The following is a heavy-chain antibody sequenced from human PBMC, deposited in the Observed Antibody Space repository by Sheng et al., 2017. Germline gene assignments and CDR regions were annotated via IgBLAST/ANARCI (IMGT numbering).Heavy chain of an antibody. CDR3: ARGLSITMVRRDHWYFDL. D-gene: IGHD3-10*01. CDR2: INHSGST. J-gene: IGHJ2*01. V-gene: IGHV4-34*01. Sequence: QVQLQQWGAGLLKPSETLSLTCAVYGGSFSGYYWSWIRQPPGKGLEWIGEINHSGSTNYNPSLKSRVTISVDTSKNQFSLKLSSVTAADTAVYYCARGLSITMVRRDHWYFDLWGRGTLVTVSS. CDR1: GGSFSGYY.